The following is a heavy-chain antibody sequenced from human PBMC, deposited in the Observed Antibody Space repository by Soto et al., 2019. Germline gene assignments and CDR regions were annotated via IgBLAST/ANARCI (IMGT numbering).Heavy chain of an antibody. CDR2: IYYSGST. Sequence: SETLSLTCSVSGGSISSSSYYWGWIRQPPGKGLEWIGSIYYSGSTYYNPSLKSRVTISVDTSKNQFSLKLSSVAAADTAVYYCARLGDYYGMDVWGQGTTVTVSS. J-gene: IGHJ6*02. CDR3: ARLGDYYGMDV. D-gene: IGHD3-16*01. V-gene: IGHV4-39*01. CDR1: GGSISSSSYY.